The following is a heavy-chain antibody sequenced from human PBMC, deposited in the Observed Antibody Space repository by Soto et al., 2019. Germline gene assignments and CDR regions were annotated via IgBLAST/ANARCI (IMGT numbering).Heavy chain of an antibody. CDR3: AANIAVAPRGY. J-gene: IGHJ4*02. Sequence: QVQLQESGPGLVTPSGTLSLPCAVSGGSISSSNWWSWVRQPPGKGLEWIGEIYHSGSTNYNPSLKSRVPLSVDKSKNQLSLQLSSVTAADTAVYYCAANIAVAPRGYWGQGTLVTVSS. V-gene: IGHV4-4*02. CDR2: IYHSGST. CDR1: GGSISSSNW. D-gene: IGHD6-19*01.